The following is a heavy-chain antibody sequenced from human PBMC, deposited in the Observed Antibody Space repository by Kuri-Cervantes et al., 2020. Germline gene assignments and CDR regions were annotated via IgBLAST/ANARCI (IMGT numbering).Heavy chain of an antibody. D-gene: IGHD6-19*01. Sequence: ASVKVSCKASGYTFTGYYMHWVRQAPGQRLEWMGWINPNSGGTNYAQKFQGRVTMTRDTSISTAYMELSRLRSDDTAVYYCARVPTSSGWYSSSPRYYFDYWGQGTLVTVSS. CDR2: INPNSGGT. CDR3: ARVPTSSGWYSSSPRYYFDY. J-gene: IGHJ4*02. CDR1: GYTFTGYY. V-gene: IGHV1-2*02.